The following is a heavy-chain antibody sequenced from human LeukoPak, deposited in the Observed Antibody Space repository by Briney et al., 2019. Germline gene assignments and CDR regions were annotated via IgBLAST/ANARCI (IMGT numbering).Heavy chain of an antibody. V-gene: IGHV3-7*01. Sequence: PGGALRLSCAASGFTFRTDWMTWVRQTAGRGLEWVANIKPDGSGEYYLDSVKGRFTISRDNDKKSLYLQMNSLRDEDTAVYYCARANWDCGSGIYHFDLWGQGSLVTVSS. CDR1: GFTFRTDW. CDR2: IKPDGSGE. D-gene: IGHD3-10*01. J-gene: IGHJ4*02. CDR3: ARANWDCGSGIYHFDL.